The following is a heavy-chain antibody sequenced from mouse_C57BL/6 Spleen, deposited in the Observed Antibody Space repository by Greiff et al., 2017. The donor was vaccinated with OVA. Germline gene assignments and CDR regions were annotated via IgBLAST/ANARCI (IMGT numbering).Heavy chain of an antibody. CDR2: IYPGDGDT. CDR3: ARSELRPFAY. V-gene: IGHV1-82*01. CDR1: GYAFSSSW. D-gene: IGHD3-2*02. Sequence: VQLQESGPELVKPGASVKISCKASGYAFSSSWMNWVKQRPGKGLEWIGRIYPGDGDTNYNGKFKGKATLTADKSSSTAYMQLSSLTSEDSAVYFCARSELRPFAYWGQGTLVTVSA. J-gene: IGHJ3*01.